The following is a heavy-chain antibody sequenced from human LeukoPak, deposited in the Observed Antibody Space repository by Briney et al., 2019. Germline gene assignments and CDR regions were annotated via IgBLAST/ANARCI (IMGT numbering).Heavy chain of an antibody. J-gene: IGHJ4*02. CDR1: GGSISSSSYY. V-gene: IGHV4-39*01. CDR3: ARQMTTVTTPGIFFDY. CDR2: IYYSGST. D-gene: IGHD4-17*01. Sequence: SETLSLTCTVSGGSISSSSYYWGWIRQPPGKGLEWIGSIYYSGSTYYNPSPKSRVTISVDTSKNQFSLKLSSVTAADTAVYYCARQMTTVTTPGIFFDYWGQGTLVTVSS.